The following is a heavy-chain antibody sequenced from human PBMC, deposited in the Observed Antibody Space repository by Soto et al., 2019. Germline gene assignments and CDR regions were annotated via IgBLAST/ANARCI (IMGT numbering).Heavy chain of an antibody. CDR3: ARDKITGLFDY. J-gene: IGHJ4*02. D-gene: IGHD2-8*02. CDR2: INHSGST. CDR1: CGSIISGGDC. Sequence: SQPLCLSCGVACGSIISGGDCCSLIRQPPGTGLEWIGEINHSGSTNYNPSLKSRVTISVDTSKNQFSLKLTSVTAADTAVYYCARDKITGLFDYWGQGTLVTVSS. V-gene: IGHV4-34*01.